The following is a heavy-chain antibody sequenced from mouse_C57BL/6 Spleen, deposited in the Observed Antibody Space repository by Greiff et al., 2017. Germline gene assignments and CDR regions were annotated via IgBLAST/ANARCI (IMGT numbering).Heavy chain of an antibody. J-gene: IGHJ3*01. V-gene: IGHV3-6*01. D-gene: IGHD2-3*01. CDR1: GYSITSGYY. CDR2: ISYDGSN. CDR3: ARGDGYYPLAY. Sequence: EVKLVESGPGLVKPSQSLSLTCSVTGYSITSGYYWNWIRQFPGNKLEWMGYISYDGSNNYNPSLKNRISITRDTSKNQFFLKLNSVTTEDTATYYCARGDGYYPLAYWGQGTLVTVSA.